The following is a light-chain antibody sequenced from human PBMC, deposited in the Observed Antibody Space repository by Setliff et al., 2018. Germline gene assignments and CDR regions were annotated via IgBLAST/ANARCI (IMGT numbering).Light chain of an antibody. CDR1: SSDIGNYNL. CDR2: EVN. CDR3: CSHARSSTPIV. Sequence: QPVLTQPASVYGSPGQSITVSCTGTSSDIGNYNLVSWYQQHPGKAPKLIIYEVNRRPSGVSNRFSGSKSGNTSSRTISGLQAEDEADYHCCSHARSSTPIVFGTGTKVTVL. V-gene: IGLV2-23*02. J-gene: IGLJ1*01.